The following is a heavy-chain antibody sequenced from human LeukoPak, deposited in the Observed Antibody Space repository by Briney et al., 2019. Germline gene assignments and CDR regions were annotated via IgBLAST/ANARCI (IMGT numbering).Heavy chain of an antibody. CDR2: IHYSGST. J-gene: IGHJ4*02. CDR1: GDSISGYY. CDR3: ARMHYYDGGGYLYRLFDF. D-gene: IGHD3-22*01. Sequence: SETLSLTCTVSGDSISGYYWSWLRQPAGKGLDWIAYIHYSGSTNYNPSLKSRVTISVDMAKNQFSLKLNSVTAADTAVYYCARMHYYDGGGYLYRLFDFWGQGTLVTVSS. V-gene: IGHV4-59*01.